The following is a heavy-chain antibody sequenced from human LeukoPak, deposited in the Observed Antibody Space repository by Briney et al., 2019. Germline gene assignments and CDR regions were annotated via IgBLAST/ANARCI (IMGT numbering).Heavy chain of an antibody. CDR3: ARGLLDYSDYFDY. D-gene: IGHD4-11*01. J-gene: IGHJ4*02. CDR1: GDSISPSY. V-gene: IGHV4-4*07. CDR2: IHYGGTT. Sequence: SGPLSLTCRVSGDSISPSYWSWIRQPAGKRLEWIGRIHYGGTTNYSPSLESRVTMSVDTSKSQFSLRLTSVTAADTAVYYCARGLLDYSDYFDYWGQGTLVTVSS.